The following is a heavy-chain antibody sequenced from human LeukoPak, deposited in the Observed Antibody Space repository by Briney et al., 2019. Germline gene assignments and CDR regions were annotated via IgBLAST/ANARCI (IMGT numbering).Heavy chain of an antibody. D-gene: IGHD3-9*01. J-gene: IGHJ4*02. Sequence: ASVKVSCKASGYTFTSYAMNWVRQAPGQGLEWMGWTNTNTGNPTYAQGFTGRFVFSLDTSVSTAYLQISSLKAEDTAVYYCARVGYDILTGYSPPSDWGQGTLVTVSS. V-gene: IGHV7-4-1*02. CDR3: ARVGYDILTGYSPPSD. CDR1: GYTFTSYA. CDR2: TNTNTGNP.